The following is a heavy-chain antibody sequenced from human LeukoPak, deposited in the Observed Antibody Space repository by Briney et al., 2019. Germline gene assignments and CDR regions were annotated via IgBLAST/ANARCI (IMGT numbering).Heavy chain of an antibody. D-gene: IGHD1-26*01. CDR3: ARDSGGSYYDY. CDR1: GGSISSYY. Sequence: SETLSLTCRVSGGSISSYYWSWIRQPPGKGLEWVGYIYYSGSTNYNPSLKSRVTISVDTSKNQFSLKLSSVTAADTAVYYCARDSGGSYYDYWGQGTLVTVSS. V-gene: IGHV4-59*01. CDR2: IYYSGST. J-gene: IGHJ4*02.